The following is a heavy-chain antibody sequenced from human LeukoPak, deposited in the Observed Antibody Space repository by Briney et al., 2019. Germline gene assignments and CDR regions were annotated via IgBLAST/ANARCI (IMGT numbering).Heavy chain of an antibody. Sequence: GASVKVSCKASGYTFTSCSMHWVRQAPGQGLEWMAIMNPSGGSTTYAQKFQGRVTMTRDTSTSTVYMDLSSLRPEDTAVYYCARDDVRLGGPSPYWGQGTLVTVSS. V-gene: IGHV1-46*01. CDR2: MNPSGGST. CDR3: ARDDVRLGGPSPY. D-gene: IGHD3-10*02. J-gene: IGHJ4*02. CDR1: GYTFTSCS.